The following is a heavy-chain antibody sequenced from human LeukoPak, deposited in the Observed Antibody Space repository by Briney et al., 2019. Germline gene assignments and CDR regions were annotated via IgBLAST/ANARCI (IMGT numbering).Heavy chain of an antibody. Sequence: ASVTVSCKASGYTFTGYYMHWVRQAPGQGLEWMGWINPNSGGTNYAQKFQGRVTMTRDTSISTAYMELSRLRSDDTAVYYCARGPDIVVVVAATPGDYYGMDVWGQGTTVTVSS. V-gene: IGHV1-2*02. CDR3: ARGPDIVVVVAATPGDYYGMDV. CDR1: GYTFTGYY. D-gene: IGHD2-15*01. CDR2: INPNSGGT. J-gene: IGHJ6*02.